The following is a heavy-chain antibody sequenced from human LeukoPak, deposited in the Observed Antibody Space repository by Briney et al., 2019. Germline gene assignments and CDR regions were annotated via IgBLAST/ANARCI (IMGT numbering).Heavy chain of an antibody. CDR1: GGSISSGSYY. CDR2: IYTSGST. J-gene: IGHJ4*02. Sequence: PSETLSLTCTVSGGSISSGSYYWSWIRQPAGKGLEWIGRIYTSGSTNYNPSLKSRVTISVDTSTNQFSLKLSSVTAADTAVYYCARASHYYDSSGYYNEEFDYWGQGTLVTVSS. D-gene: IGHD3-22*01. V-gene: IGHV4-61*02. CDR3: ARASHYYDSSGYYNEEFDY.